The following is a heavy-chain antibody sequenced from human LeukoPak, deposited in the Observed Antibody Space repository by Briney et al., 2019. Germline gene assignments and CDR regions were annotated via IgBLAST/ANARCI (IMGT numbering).Heavy chain of an antibody. CDR3: ARPRGYSYGYGGPFDY. Sequence: ASVKVSCKASGGTSISYAISWVRQAPGQGRDWMGGIIPIFGTANYAQKFQGRVTITADESTSTAYMELSSLRSEDTAVYYCARPRGYSYGYGGPFDYWGQGTLVTVSS. CDR1: GGTSISYA. J-gene: IGHJ4*02. D-gene: IGHD5-18*01. V-gene: IGHV1-69*13. CDR2: IIPIFGTA.